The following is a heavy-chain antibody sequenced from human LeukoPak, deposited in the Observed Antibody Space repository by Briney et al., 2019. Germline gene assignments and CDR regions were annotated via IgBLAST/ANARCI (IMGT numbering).Heavy chain of an antibody. CDR3: ARDSGYDSSGYYYFRAFDI. J-gene: IGHJ3*02. CDR1: GFTFSSYW. V-gene: IGHV3-7*04. D-gene: IGHD3-22*01. Sequence: GGSLRLTCAASGFTFSSYWMSWVRQAPGKGLEWVANIKQDGSEKYYVDSVKGRFTISRDNAKNSLYLRMNSLRAEDTAVYYCARDSGYDSSGYYYFRAFDIWGQGTMVTVSS. CDR2: IKQDGSEK.